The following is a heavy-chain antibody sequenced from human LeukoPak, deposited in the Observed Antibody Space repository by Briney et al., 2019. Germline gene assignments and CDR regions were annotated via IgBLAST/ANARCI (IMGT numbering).Heavy chain of an antibody. CDR1: GHTFTSYG. D-gene: IGHD5-18*01. V-gene: IGHV1-18*01. Sequence: ASVKVSCKASGHTFTSYGISWGRQAPGQEREGMGWISAYNGNTNYAQKPQGRVTMTTDTSTSTAYMELRSLRSDDTDVSYCARAIVDTAMAHDYWGQGTLVTVSS. CDR3: ARAIVDTAMAHDY. CDR2: ISAYNGNT. J-gene: IGHJ4*02.